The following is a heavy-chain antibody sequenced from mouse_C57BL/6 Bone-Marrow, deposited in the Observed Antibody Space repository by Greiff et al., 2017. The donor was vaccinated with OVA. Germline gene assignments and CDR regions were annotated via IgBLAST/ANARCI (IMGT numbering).Heavy chain of an antibody. V-gene: IGHV14-3*01. D-gene: IGHD1-1*01. CDR3: ARYRYYGSSLFDY. J-gene: IGHJ2*01. CDR2: LAPANGNT. CDR1: GFNIKNTY. Sequence: EVQLQQSVAELVRPGASVKLSCTASGFNIKNTYMHWVKQRPEQGLEWIGRLAPANGNTKYAPKFPGKATITADTSSNTAYLQLSSLTSEDTAIYYCARYRYYGSSLFDYWGQGTTLTVSS.